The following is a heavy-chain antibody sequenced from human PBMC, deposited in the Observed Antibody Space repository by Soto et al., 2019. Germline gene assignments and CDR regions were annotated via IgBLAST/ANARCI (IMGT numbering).Heavy chain of an antibody. CDR2: LIPIFGTA. D-gene: IGHD2-15*01. Sequence: QVQLVQSGAEVKKPGSSVKVSCKAPGGTFSSYAISWVRQAPGQGLEWMGGLIPIFGTAKYAQTFQRRVTITADESTSTGYMELSSLRSEATAVYYCARSQGGSSSLDIYYYYYYGMDVWGQGTTVTVSS. CDR1: GGTFSSYA. CDR3: ARSQGGSSSLDIYYYYYYGMDV. V-gene: IGHV1-69*01. J-gene: IGHJ6*02.